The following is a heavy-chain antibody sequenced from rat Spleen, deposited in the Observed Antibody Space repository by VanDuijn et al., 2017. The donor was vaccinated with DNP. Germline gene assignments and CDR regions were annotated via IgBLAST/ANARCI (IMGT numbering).Heavy chain of an antibody. CDR1: GFTISNYY. V-gene: IGHV5-22*01. CDR3: ARGNYPGINTFDY. J-gene: IGHJ2*01. Sequence: EVHLVESGGGLVQPGRSLKLSCAASGFTISNYYMAWVRQAPKKGLKWVAYISHEGSSTYYGDSVKGRFTISRDNAKSTLYLQMNSLRSEDTATYYCARGNYPGINTFDYWGQGVMVTVSS. CDR2: ISHEGSST. D-gene: IGHD1-4*01.